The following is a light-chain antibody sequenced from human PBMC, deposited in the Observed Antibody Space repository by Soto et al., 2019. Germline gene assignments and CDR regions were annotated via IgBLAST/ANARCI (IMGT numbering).Light chain of an antibody. V-gene: IGKV3-20*01. CDR1: QSVITSP. CDR3: QQYGYTPIT. CDR2: AAS. J-gene: IGKJ5*01. Sequence: PGVRATLSCRASQSVITSPLAWYQHKPGQAPRLLIYAASISAASSADRSSGGSGATDFSLTTIRQVHDDDAAYYCQQYGYTPITFGQGTRLEIK.